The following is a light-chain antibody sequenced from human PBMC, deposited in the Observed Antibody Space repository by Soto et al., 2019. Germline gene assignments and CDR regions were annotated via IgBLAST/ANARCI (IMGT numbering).Light chain of an antibody. CDR3: QQCGDVPPIT. Sequence: TQSPSSLSASVGDRVTITCRAGQYIGRYLNWYQQRPGQAPRLLIYRASNRATGIPDRFSGSGSGTDFTLTISRLEPEDFAVYYCQQCGDVPPITFGQGTRLEI. CDR1: QYIGRY. V-gene: IGKV3-20*01. J-gene: IGKJ5*01. CDR2: RAS.